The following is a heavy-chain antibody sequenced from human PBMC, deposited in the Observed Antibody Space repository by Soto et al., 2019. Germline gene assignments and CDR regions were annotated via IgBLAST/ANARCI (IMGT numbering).Heavy chain of an antibody. V-gene: IGHV1-69*13. CDR3: ARDRCSGGSCYGTNDAFDI. CDR1: GGTFSSYA. J-gene: IGHJ3*02. D-gene: IGHD2-15*01. Sequence: GASVKVSCKASGGTFSSYAIGWVRQAPGQGLEWMGGIIPIFGTANYAQKFQGRVTITADESTSTAYMELSSLRSEDTAVYYCARDRCSGGSCYGTNDAFDIWGQGTMVTVSS. CDR2: IIPIFGTA.